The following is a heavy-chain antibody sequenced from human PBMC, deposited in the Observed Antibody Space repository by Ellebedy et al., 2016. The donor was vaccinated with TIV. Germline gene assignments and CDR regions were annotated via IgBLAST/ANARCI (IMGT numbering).Heavy chain of an antibody. V-gene: IGHV3-33*01. CDR2: IWYDGSIK. CDR1: GLTFSRYG. Sequence: GESLKISCAASGLTFSRYGMHWIRQAQDKGLEWVAVIWYDGSIKYLADSVKGRFTISRDNFNNTLYLQMNSLRAEDTAVYWCASWDFDYWGQGTLVTVSS. D-gene: IGHD7-27*01. CDR3: ASWDFDY. J-gene: IGHJ4*02.